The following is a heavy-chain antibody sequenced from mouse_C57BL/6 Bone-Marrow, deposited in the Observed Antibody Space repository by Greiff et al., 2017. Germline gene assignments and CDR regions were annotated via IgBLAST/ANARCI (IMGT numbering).Heavy chain of an antibody. CDR2: IRLKSDNYAT. CDR3: TGYDLVSPYYFDY. J-gene: IGHJ2*01. V-gene: IGHV6-3*01. D-gene: IGHD2-3*01. Sequence: EVKLVESGGGLVQPGGSMTLSCVASGFTFSNYWMNWVRQSPEKGLEWVAQIRLKSDNYATHYAESVIGRFTNARDYSKSSVYLQMDNLRAEDTGIYYSTGYDLVSPYYFDYGGQGTTLTVSS. CDR1: GFTFSNYW.